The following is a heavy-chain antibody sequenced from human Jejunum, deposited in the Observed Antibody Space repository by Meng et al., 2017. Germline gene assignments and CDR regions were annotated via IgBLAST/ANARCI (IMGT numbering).Heavy chain of an antibody. J-gene: IGHJ4*02. CDR3: ARTLPHSSGDKRGLDY. CDR1: GYTFTSFA. D-gene: IGHD1-26*01. CDR2: INGDNGDT. V-gene: IGHV1-18*01. Sequence: QVQLVQSGTEGKKPGASVKVSCKASGYTFTSFAITWVRQAPGQGLEWMGWINGDNGDTNNQQNFQGRLIMTTDTSTSTAYMELRSLRSDDTAVYYCARTLPHSSGDKRGLDYWGQGTLVTVSS.